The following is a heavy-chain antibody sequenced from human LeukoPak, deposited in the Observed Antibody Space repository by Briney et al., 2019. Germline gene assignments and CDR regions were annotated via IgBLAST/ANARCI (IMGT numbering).Heavy chain of an antibody. V-gene: IGHV4-34*01. Sequence: SETLSLTCAVHGGSFSGHYWTWIRQPPGKGLEWIGEINHSGSTNYNPSLKSRVTISVDTSKNQFSLKLSSVTAADTAVYYCARGRRVTMVRGVLLDYWGQGTLVTVSS. CDR3: ARGRRVTMVRGVLLDY. CDR1: GGSFSGHY. D-gene: IGHD3-10*01. J-gene: IGHJ4*02. CDR2: INHSGST.